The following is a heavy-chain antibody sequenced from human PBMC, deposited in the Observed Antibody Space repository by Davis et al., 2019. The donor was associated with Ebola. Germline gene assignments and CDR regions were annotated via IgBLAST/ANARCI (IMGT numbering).Heavy chain of an antibody. CDR2: IIPILGIA. Sequence: SVKVSCKASGGTFSSYAISWVRQAPGQGLEWMGRIIPILGIANYAQKFQGRVTITADKSTSTAYMELSSLRSEDTAVYYCARAPGYSYGLCYYYYGMDVWGQGTTVTVSS. CDR3: ARAPGYSYGLCYYYYGMDV. J-gene: IGHJ6*02. CDR1: GGTFSSYA. V-gene: IGHV1-69*04. D-gene: IGHD5-18*01.